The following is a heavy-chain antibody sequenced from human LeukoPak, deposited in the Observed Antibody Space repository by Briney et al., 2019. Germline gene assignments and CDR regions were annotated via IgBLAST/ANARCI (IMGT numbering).Heavy chain of an antibody. J-gene: IGHJ3*02. V-gene: IGHV3-7*05. Sequence: GGSLRLSCAASGFTFSNYWMSWVRQAPGKGLEWVANIKEDGSQKYYVDSVKGRFTISRDNAKNSLHLQMDSLRAEDTAVYYCARSNAFDIWGQGTMVTVSS. CDR1: GFTFSNYW. CDR3: ARSNAFDI. CDR2: IKEDGSQK.